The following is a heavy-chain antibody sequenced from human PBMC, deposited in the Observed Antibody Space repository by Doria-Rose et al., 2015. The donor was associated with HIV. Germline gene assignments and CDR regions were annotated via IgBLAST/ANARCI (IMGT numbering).Heavy chain of an antibody. CDR1: GGSFSGYY. J-gene: IGHJ6*02. Sequence: QVQLVESGAGLVKPSETLSLTCAVFGGSFSGYYWSWIRQPPGKGLEWIGEINHSGSTIYNTSIKSRVTISLDTSKTLFSLKRSSVTAADTAVYYCARGLLRGGWNDVDYYYGMDVWGQGTTVTVSS. D-gene: IGHD1-1*01. V-gene: IGHV4-34*01. CDR2: INHSGST. CDR3: ARGLLRGGWNDVDYYYGMDV.